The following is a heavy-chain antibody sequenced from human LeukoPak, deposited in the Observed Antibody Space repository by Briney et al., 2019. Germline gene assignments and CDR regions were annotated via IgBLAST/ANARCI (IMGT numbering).Heavy chain of an antibody. V-gene: IGHV3-30*03. CDR2: ISYDGSNK. D-gene: IGHD6-13*01. CDR3: AREPYIAAAGTDYYYGMDV. CDR1: GFTFSSYG. J-gene: IGHJ6*04. Sequence: PGRSLRLSCAASGFTFSSYGMHWVRQAPGKGLEWVAVISYDGSNKYYADSVKGRFTISRDNSKNTLYLQMNSLRAEDTAVYYCAREPYIAAAGTDYYYGMDVWGKGTTVTVSS.